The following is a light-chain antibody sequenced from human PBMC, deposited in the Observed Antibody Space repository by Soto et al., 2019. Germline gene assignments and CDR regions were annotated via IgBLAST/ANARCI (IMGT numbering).Light chain of an antibody. CDR1: SSDVGGYYNY. CDR3: SSYTSSSTCM. CDR2: EVT. J-gene: IGLJ3*02. Sequence: QSVLTQPASVSGSTGQSITISCTGTSSDVGGYYNYVSWYQQHPGKAPKLMIYEVTNRPSGVSNRCSGSKSGHTASLTISRLQAEDEADYYCSSYTSSSTCMFGRRTKVTVL. V-gene: IGLV2-14*01.